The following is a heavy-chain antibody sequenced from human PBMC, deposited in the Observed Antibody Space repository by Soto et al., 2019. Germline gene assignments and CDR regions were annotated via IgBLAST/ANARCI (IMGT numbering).Heavy chain of an antibody. Sequence: EVQLVQSGGGLVKPGGSLRLSCAASGFTFRTSIMSWVRQAPGKGLEWVSSIDSSSSYIYYADSLKGRFIISRDNADNSLYLQMHGLRAEDTAVYYCARDLPIEPTVYYFDYWGQGSLVTVSS. V-gene: IGHV3-21*01. CDR1: GFTFRTSI. D-gene: IGHD1-26*01. CDR3: ARDLPIEPTVYYFDY. J-gene: IGHJ4*02. CDR2: IDSSSSYI.